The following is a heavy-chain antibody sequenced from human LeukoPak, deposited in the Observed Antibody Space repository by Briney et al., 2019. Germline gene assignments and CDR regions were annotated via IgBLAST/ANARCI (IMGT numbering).Heavy chain of an antibody. V-gene: IGHV3-23*01. J-gene: IGHJ4*02. CDR1: GFTFSNSA. CDR3: AKDLDRVATNAGN. D-gene: IGHD5-12*01. CDR2: ISGSGGST. Sequence: GGSLSLSCAPSGFTFSNSAMSWLRQAPGKGLECVSGISGSGGSTYYADSVKGRFTISRDNSENTLYLQMNSLRAEDTAVYYCAKDLDRVATNAGNWGQGTLVTVSS.